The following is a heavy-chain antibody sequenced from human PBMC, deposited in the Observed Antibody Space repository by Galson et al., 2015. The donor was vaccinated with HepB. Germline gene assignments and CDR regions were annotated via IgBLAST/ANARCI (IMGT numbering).Heavy chain of an antibody. D-gene: IGHD4-11*01. V-gene: IGHV3-48*02. J-gene: IGHJ2*01. CDR1: GFTFSGSS. CDR2: IGSSSSTK. Sequence: SLRLSCAASGFTFSGSSMNWVRQAPGKGLEWVSYIGSSSSTKYYADSVRGRFTVSRDNAKNSLYLQMNSLRDEDTAVYYCARVPRDDYGNRDWYFGLWGRGTLVTVSS. CDR3: ARVPRDDYGNRDWYFGL.